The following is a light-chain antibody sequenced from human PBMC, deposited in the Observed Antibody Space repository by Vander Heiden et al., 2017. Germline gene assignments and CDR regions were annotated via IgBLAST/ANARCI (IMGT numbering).Light chain of an antibody. V-gene: IGLV3-19*01. CDR2: GTN. CDR3: NSRDSSGNPVV. Sequence: SSELTQAPAVFVPLGQTVTITFKADVLIRYYVSWYQQKPGQAPVPVMYGTNNRPSGIPNRFSGSSSGNRAYLTITGVQAEDEADYYCNSRDSSGNPVVFGGGTKVTVL. CDR1: VLIRYY. J-gene: IGLJ2*01.